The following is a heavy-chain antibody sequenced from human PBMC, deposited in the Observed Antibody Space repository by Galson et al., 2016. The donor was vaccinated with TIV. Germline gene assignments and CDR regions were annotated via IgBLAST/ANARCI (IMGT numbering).Heavy chain of an antibody. J-gene: IGHJ6*02. CDR3: ATSRDIESLLEIYGMDV. CDR1: GHRFTSKW. CDR2: IDLSDSYT. D-gene: IGHD3-3*01. Sequence: QSGAEVKKPGESLRISCKGSGHRFTSKWISWVRQMPGKGLEWMGKIDLSDSYTNYSPSFQGHLTLSVDKSISTAYLQWSSLRASDTAMYYCATSRDIESLLEIYGMDVWGQGTTVTVSS. V-gene: IGHV5-10-1*01.